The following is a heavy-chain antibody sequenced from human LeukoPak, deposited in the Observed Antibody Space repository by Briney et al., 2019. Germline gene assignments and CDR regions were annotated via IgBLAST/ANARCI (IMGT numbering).Heavy chain of an antibody. J-gene: IGHJ3*02. CDR2: ISSSGSTI. D-gene: IGHD2-15*01. CDR1: GFTFSDYY. V-gene: IGHV3-11*01. CDR3: ARRYCSGGSCYDAFDI. Sequence: PGGSLRLSCAASGFTFSDYYMSWIRQAPGKGLEWVSYISSSGSTIYYADSVKGRFTISRDNSKNTLYLQMNSLRAEDTAVYYCARRYCSGGSCYDAFDIWGQGTMVTVSS.